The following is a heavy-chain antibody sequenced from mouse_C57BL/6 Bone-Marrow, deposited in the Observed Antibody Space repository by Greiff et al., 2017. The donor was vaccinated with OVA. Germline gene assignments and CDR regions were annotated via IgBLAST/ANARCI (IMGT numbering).Heavy chain of an antibody. CDR1: GFTFSNYW. CDR3: TAQVDC. Sequence: EVQRVESGGGLVQPGGSMKLSCVASGFTFSNYWMNWVRQSPEKGLEWVAQLRLRSDNYASNYAVSVNGRFTNSRDNAKNSVYLQMNNMRAEDTGIYYCTAQVDCWGQGTTLTVSS. V-gene: IGHV6-3*01. CDR2: LRLRSDNYAS. J-gene: IGHJ2*01.